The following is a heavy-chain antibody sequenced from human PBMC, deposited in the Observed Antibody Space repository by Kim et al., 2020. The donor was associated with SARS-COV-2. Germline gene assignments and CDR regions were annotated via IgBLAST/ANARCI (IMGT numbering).Heavy chain of an antibody. CDR2: IDPSDSHT. CDR1: GYSFINYW. Sequence: GESLKISCKGSGYSFINYWITWVRQMPGKGLEWMGTIDPSDSHTNYSPSFQGHVTISVDKSINTAYLQWGSLKASDTAIYYCAKGDEIVSYGMAVWGQGTTVTVSS. D-gene: IGHD1-26*01. V-gene: IGHV5-10-1*01. J-gene: IGHJ6*02. CDR3: AKGDEIVSYGMAV.